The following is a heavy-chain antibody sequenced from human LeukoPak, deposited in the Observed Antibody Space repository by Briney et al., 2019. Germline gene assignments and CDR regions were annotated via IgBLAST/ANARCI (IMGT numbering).Heavy chain of an antibody. V-gene: IGHV1-69*13. CDR3: ARARLGSIAARPDGDYYYYYMDV. CDR2: IIPIFGTA. CDR1: GGTFSSYA. J-gene: IGHJ6*03. Sequence: SVKVSCKASGGTFSSYAISWVRQAPGQGLEWMGGIIPIFGTANYAQKFQGRVTITADESTSTAYMELSSLRSEDTAVYYCARARLGSIAARPDGDYYYYYMDVWGKGTTVTVSS. D-gene: IGHD6-6*01.